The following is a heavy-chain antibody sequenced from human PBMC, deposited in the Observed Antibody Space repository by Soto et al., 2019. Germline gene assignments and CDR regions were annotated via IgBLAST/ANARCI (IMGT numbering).Heavy chain of an antibody. CDR2: IKHKDEGETT. CDR1: GFTFSNAW. J-gene: IGHJ4*02. CDR3: STWSYSVGCYPFYS. V-gene: IGHV3-15*05. D-gene: IGHD1-26*01. Sequence: EVQLVESGGGLVKPGGSLRLSCAASGFTFSNAWLSWVRQAPGKGLEWVGRIKHKDEGETTDYAAPVKGRFTISREDSKNTLYLQMNSLRTENTAIYYCSTWSYSVGCYPFYSWGQGTLVTVSS.